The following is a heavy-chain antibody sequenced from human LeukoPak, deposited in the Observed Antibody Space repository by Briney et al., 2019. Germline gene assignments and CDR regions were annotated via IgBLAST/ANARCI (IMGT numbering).Heavy chain of an antibody. V-gene: IGHV1-46*01. D-gene: IGHD4-17*01. J-gene: IGHJ3*02. Sequence: ASVKVSCKASGGTFSSYAISWVRQAPGQGLEWMGIINPSGGSTSYAQKFQGRVTMTRDTSTSTVYMELSSLRSEDTAVYYCAREPTTVVVFDIWGQGTMVTVSS. CDR2: INPSGGST. CDR3: AREPTTVVVFDI. CDR1: GGTFSSYA.